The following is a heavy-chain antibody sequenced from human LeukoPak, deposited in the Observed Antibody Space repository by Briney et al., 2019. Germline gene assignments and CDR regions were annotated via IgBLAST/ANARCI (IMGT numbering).Heavy chain of an antibody. CDR3: ARDHPTVTKPNAFDI. CDR1: GFTFSSYS. D-gene: IGHD4-17*01. V-gene: IGHV3-48*01. CDR2: ISSSSSTI. Sequence: PGGSLRLSCAASGFTFSSYSIHWVRQAPGKGLEWVSYISSSSSTIYYADSVKGRFTTSRDNAKNTLYLQMNSLRAEDTAVYYCARDHPTVTKPNAFDIWGQGTMVTVSS. J-gene: IGHJ3*02.